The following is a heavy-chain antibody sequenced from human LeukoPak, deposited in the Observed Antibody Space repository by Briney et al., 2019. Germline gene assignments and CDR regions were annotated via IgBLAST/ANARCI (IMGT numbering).Heavy chain of an antibody. CDR2: IGTAGDT. CDR3: ARGGTGSNDRGDWFDP. Sequence: GGSLRLSCAASGVTFSSYDMHWVRQATGKGLEWVSAIGTAGDTYYPGSVKGRFTISRENAKNSLYLQMNSLRAGDTAVYYCARGGTGSNDRGDWFDPWGQGTLVTVSS. V-gene: IGHV3-13*01. CDR1: GVTFSSYD. D-gene: IGHD1-1*01. J-gene: IGHJ5*02.